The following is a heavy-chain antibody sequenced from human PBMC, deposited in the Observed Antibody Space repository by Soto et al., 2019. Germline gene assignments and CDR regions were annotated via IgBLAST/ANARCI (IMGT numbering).Heavy chain of an antibody. CDR3: ARGDYFDRRFDC. CDR2: INAGNGNT. V-gene: IGHV1-3*01. Sequence: VSCKASGYTFTSYAMHWVRQAPGQRLEWMGWINAGNGNTKYSQKFQGRVTITRDTSASTAYMELSSLRSEDTAVYYCARGDYFDRRFDCWGQGALVTVSS. D-gene: IGHD3-9*01. J-gene: IGHJ4*02. CDR1: GYTFTSYA.